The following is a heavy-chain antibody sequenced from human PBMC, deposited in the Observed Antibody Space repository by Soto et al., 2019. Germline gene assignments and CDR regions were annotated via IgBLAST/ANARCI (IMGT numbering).Heavy chain of an antibody. D-gene: IGHD6-13*01. CDR3: AKEIAAAGTSPYYYGMDV. J-gene: IGHJ6*02. Sequence: ASVKVSCKASGYTFIGYYMHWVRQAPGQGLEWMGWINPNSGDTNYAQKFQGWVTMTRDTSISTAYMELSRLRSDDTAVYYCAKEIAAAGTSPYYYGMDVWG. CDR1: GYTFIGYY. V-gene: IGHV1-2*04. CDR2: INPNSGDT.